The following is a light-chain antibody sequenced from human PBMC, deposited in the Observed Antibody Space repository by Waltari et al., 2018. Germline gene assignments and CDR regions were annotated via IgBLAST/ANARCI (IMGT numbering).Light chain of an antibody. CDR2: DAS. V-gene: IGKV1-5*01. CDR1: QSISDY. Sequence: DIQMTQSPSTLSPSVGDTVTNPSRASQSISDYLAWYQQKPGKAPKLLIYDASTLKNGVPSRFSGSVSGTEFTLTISSLQPDDFATYYCQHYSGFSSRTFGQGTKVDIK. CDR3: QHYSGFSSRT. J-gene: IGKJ1*01.